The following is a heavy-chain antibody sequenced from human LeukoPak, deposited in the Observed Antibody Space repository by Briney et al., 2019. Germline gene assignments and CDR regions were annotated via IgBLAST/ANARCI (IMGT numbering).Heavy chain of an antibody. CDR2: VYCSGST. D-gene: IGHD3-10*01. V-gene: IGHV4-39*01. Sequence: NPSETLSLTCTVSGDSVSNVSYYWAWIRQPPGKGLEWIANVYCSGSTYYNPSLKSRVAISVDTSKNQFSLTLRSVTAADTGVYFCASLVRGGSFYYYMDVWGRGTSVTV. J-gene: IGHJ6*03. CDR1: GDSVSNVSYY. CDR3: ASLVRGGSFYYYMDV.